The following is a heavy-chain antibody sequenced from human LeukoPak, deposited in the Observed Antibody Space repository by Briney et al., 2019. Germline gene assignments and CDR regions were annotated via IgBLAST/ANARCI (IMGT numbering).Heavy chain of an antibody. D-gene: IGHD3-10*01. J-gene: IGHJ5*02. CDR2: IYHSGST. CDR3: ARDRSFGGFDP. Sequence: SGTLSLTCAVSGGSISSNNWWSWVRQPPGKGLEWIGYIYHSGSTYYNPSLKSRVTISVDRSKNQFSLKLSSVTAADTAVYYCARDRSFGGFDPWGQGTLVTVSS. V-gene: IGHV4-4*02. CDR1: GGSISSNNW.